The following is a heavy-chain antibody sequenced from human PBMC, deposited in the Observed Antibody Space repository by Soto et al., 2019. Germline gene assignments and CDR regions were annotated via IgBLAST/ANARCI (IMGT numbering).Heavy chain of an antibody. Sequence: SETLSLTCTVSGGSISSSSYYWGWIRQPPGKGLEWIGSIYYSGSTYYNPSLKSRVTISVDTSKNQFSLKLSSVTAADTAVYYCARPYSYYDILTGYYTHYFDSWGQGTLVTVSS. CDR1: GGSISSSSYY. D-gene: IGHD3-9*01. V-gene: IGHV4-39*01. CDR3: ARPYSYYDILTGYYTHYFDS. CDR2: IYYSGST. J-gene: IGHJ4*02.